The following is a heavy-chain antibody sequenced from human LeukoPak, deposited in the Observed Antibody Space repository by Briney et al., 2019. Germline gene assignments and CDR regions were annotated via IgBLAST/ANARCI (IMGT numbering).Heavy chain of an antibody. CDR3: ARGLRVGVSLRSIAAHHFDY. V-gene: IGHV4-34*01. CDR2: INHSGST. J-gene: IGHJ4*02. Sequence: PSETLSLTCAVYGGSFSGYYWSWIRQPPGKGLEWIGEINHSGSTNYNPSLKSRVTISVDTSKNQFSLKLSSVTAADTAVYYCARGLRVGVSLRSIAAHHFDYWGQGTLVTVSS. D-gene: IGHD6-6*01. CDR1: GGSFSGYY.